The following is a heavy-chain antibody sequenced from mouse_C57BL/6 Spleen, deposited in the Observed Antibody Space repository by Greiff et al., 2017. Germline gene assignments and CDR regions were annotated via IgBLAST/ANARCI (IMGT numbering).Heavy chain of an antibody. CDR3: ATGTGFDY. V-gene: IGHV1-54*01. CDR2: INPGSGGT. J-gene: IGHJ2*01. Sequence: VQLQQSGAELVRPGTSVKVSCKASGYAFTNYLIEWVKQRPGQGLEWIGVINPGSGGTNYNEKFKGKATLTADKSSSTAYMQLSSLTSEDSAVYFCATGTGFDYWGQGTTLTVSS. CDR1: GYAFTNYL. D-gene: IGHD4-1*01.